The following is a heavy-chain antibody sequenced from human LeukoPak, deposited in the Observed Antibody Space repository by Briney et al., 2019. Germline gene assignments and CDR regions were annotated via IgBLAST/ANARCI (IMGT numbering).Heavy chain of an antibody. CDR1: GFTFSSYA. Sequence: GGSLRLSCAASGFTFSSYAKSWVRQAPGKGLEWVSAISGSGGSTYYADSVKGRFTISRDNSKNTLYLQMNSLRAEDTAVYYCAKYDSGSQPGLVDYWGQGTLVTVSS. V-gene: IGHV3-23*01. CDR3: AKYDSGSQPGLVDY. J-gene: IGHJ4*02. D-gene: IGHD3-10*01. CDR2: ISGSGGST.